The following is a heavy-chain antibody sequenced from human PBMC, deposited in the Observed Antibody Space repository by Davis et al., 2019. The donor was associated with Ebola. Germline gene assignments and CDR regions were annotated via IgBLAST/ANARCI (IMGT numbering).Heavy chain of an antibody. V-gene: IGHV3-7*03. CDR2: IKQDGSEK. D-gene: IGHD6-13*01. CDR3: TRSTSSWSNWFDS. CDR1: GFTFSSYW. Sequence: GESLKISCAASGFTFSSYWMSWVRQAPGKGLEWVANIKQDGSEKYYVDSVKGRFTISRDNAKNSLYLQMNSLKTEDTALYYCTRSTSSWSNWFDSWGQGTLVTVSS. J-gene: IGHJ5*01.